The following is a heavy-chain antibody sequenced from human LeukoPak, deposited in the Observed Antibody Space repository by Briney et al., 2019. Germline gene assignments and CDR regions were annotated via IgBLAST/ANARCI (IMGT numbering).Heavy chain of an antibody. D-gene: IGHD3-3*01. CDR2: LYYSRTT. J-gene: IGHJ4*02. Sequence: SETLSLTCTVSGGSISSGSHHWGWFRQSPGKGLEWIGSLYYSRTTYYTPSLNSRVTISVVTSKTQFSLQLNSVTAADTAVYYCARHDGRGGNTMGALDSWGQGSLVTVSS. V-gene: IGHV4-39*01. CDR3: ARHDGRGGNTMGALDS. CDR1: GGSISSGSHH.